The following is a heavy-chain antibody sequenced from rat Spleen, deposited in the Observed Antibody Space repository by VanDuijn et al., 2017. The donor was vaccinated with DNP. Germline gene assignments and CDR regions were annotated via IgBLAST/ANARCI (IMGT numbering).Heavy chain of an antibody. V-gene: IGHV5S13*01. J-gene: IGHJ2*01. CDR2: IGSDGYAP. CDR3: ATHLNYGGYYFDY. D-gene: IGHD1-11*01. CDR1: GFTFNNYG. Sequence: EVQLVESGGGFVQPGRSLKLSCAASGFTFNNYGMAWVRQGPTKGLEWVAYIGSDGYAPYYGDSVKGRFAISRDNAKSTLYLQMNSLRSEDMATYYCATHLNYGGYYFDYWGQGVMVTFSS.